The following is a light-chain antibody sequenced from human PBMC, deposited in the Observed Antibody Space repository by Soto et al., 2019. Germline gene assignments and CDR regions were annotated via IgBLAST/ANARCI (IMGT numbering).Light chain of an antibody. CDR3: SSHPITNTPLFV. V-gene: IGLV2-14*01. CDR2: EVT. CDR1: SSDVGGSNY. J-gene: IGLJ1*01. Sequence: QSVLTQPASVSGSPGQSITISCTGTSSDVGGSNYVSWYQHHPGKAPKLMISEVTNRPSGISNRFSGSKSGNTASLTISGLQAEDEADYYCSSHPITNTPLFVFGTGTKVTVL.